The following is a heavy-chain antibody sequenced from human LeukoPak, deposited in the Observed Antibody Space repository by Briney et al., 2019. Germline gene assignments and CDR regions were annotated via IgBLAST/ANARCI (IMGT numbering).Heavy chain of an antibody. CDR1: GFDFSVYY. D-gene: IGHD1-26*01. CDR2: ISTNGGTI. Sequence: PGGSLRLSCAASGFDFSVYYMSWIRQAPGKGLDWISYISTNGGTIYYADSVKGRFIISRDSAKKSLYLQMHSLRAEDTAVYYCARISGSYYDYFDYWGQGTVVTVSS. CDR3: ARISGSYYDYFDY. J-gene: IGHJ4*02. V-gene: IGHV3-11*01.